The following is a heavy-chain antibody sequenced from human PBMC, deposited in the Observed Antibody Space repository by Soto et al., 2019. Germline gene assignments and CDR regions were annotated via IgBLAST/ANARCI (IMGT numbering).Heavy chain of an antibody. Sequence: GGSLRLSCAASGFTFSSYAMHWVRQAPGKGLEWVAVISYDGSNKYYADSVKGRFTISRDNSKNTLYLQMNSLRAEDTAVYYCARDLDQNLYYYYGMDVWGQGTTVTVSS. D-gene: IGHD2-2*01. J-gene: IGHJ6*02. CDR3: ARDLDQNLYYYYGMDV. CDR2: ISYDGSNK. CDR1: GFTFSSYA. V-gene: IGHV3-30-3*01.